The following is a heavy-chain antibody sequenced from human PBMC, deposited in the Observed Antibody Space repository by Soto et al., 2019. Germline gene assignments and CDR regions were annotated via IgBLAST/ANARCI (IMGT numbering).Heavy chain of an antibody. V-gene: IGHV4-39*01. J-gene: IGHJ4*02. D-gene: IGHD4-4*01. CDR3: ATSIVTTPEIFDY. CDR2: IYYSGST. CDR1: GGSISSSSYY. Sequence: PSETLSLTCTVSGGSISSSSYYWGWIRQPPGKGLEWIGSIYYSGSTYYNPSLKSRVTISVDTSKNQFSLKLSSVTAADTAVYYCATSIVTTPEIFDYWGQGTLVTVSS.